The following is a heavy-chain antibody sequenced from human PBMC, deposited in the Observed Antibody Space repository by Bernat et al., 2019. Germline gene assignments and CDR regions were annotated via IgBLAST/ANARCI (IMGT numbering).Heavy chain of an antibody. V-gene: IGHV4-34*02. CDR3: ARGGVDNSNYGALFDS. J-gene: IGHJ4*02. CDR2: INHSGST. D-gene: IGHD4-4*01. Sequence: QVQLQQWGAGLLKPSETLSLTCAVSDGAFSTYYWGRIRQPPGKGLEWIGEINHSGSTNYNPSLKSRVTMSVDTSRNRFSLKRSSVTAADSTIYFCARGGVDNSNYGALFDSWGQETLLTVSS. CDR1: DGAFSTYY.